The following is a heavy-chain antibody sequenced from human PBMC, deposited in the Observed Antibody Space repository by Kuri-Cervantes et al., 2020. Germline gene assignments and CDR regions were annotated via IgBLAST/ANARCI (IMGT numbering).Heavy chain of an antibody. Sequence: ASVKVSCKTSGYTFTNYAIHWVRQAPGQGLEWMGWISAYNGNTNYAQKLQGRVTMTTDTSTSTAYMELRSLRSDDTAVYYCARDASSSWSIYYYYYMDVWGKGTTVTVSS. CDR2: ISAYNGNT. CDR3: ARDASSSWSIYYYYYMDV. V-gene: IGHV1-18*01. J-gene: IGHJ6*03. D-gene: IGHD6-13*01. CDR1: GYTFTNYA.